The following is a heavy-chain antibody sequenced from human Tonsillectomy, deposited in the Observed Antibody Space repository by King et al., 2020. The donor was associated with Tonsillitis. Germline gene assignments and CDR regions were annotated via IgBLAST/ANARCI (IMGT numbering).Heavy chain of an antibody. D-gene: IGHD2-8*02. CDR3: ARDGWCVQTNYYDVGMDV. CDR2: ISYDGSNK. V-gene: IGHV3-30-3*01. J-gene: IGHJ6*02. Sequence: VQLVESGGGVVQPGRSLRLSCAASGFTFSSYAMHWVRQAPGKGLEWVAVISYDGSNKYFADSVKGRFTISRDNSKNPLYLQMNSQRAEDTAMYYCARDGWCVQTNYYDVGMDVWGQGTTVPVSS. CDR1: GFTFSSYA.